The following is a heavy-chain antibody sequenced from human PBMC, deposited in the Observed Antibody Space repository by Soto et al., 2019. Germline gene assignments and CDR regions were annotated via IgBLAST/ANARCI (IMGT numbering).Heavy chain of an antibody. D-gene: IGHD6-13*01. CDR2: IYHSGST. CDR3: AQADRSSSSWYYFDY. Sequence: SETLSLTCAVSGGSISSGGYSWSWIRQPPGKGLEWIGYIYHSGSTYYNPSLKSRVTISVDRSKNQFSLKLSSVTAADTATYYCAQADRSSSSWYYFDYWVQGTLVTVSS. J-gene: IGHJ4*02. V-gene: IGHV4-30-2*01. CDR1: GGSISSGGYS.